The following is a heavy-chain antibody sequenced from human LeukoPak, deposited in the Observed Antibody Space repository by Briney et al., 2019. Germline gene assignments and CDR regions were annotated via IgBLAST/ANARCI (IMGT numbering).Heavy chain of an antibody. J-gene: IGHJ3*02. CDR2: IYSGGST. Sequence: GGSLRLSCAASGFTVSSNYMSWVRQAPGKGLEWVSVIYSGGSTYYADSVKGRFTISRENSKNTLYLQMNSLRAEDTAVYYCARAWGIVGATGGAFDIWGQGTMVTVSS. V-gene: IGHV3-53*01. D-gene: IGHD1-26*01. CDR3: ARAWGIVGATGGAFDI. CDR1: GFTVSSNY.